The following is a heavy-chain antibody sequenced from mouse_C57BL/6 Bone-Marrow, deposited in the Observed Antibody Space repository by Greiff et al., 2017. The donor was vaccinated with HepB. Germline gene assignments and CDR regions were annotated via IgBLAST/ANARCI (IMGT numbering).Heavy chain of an antibody. CDR2: IYPSDSET. V-gene: IGHV1-61*01. D-gene: IGHD1-1*01. CDR1: GYTFTSYW. J-gene: IGHJ3*01. Sequence: QVQLQQSGAELVRPGSSVKLSCKACGYTFTSYWMDWVKQRPGQGLEWIGNIYPSDSETHYNQKFKDKATLTVDKSSSTAYMQLSSLTSEDSAVYYCARGGITTVAAYWGQGTLVTVSA. CDR3: ARGGITTVAAY.